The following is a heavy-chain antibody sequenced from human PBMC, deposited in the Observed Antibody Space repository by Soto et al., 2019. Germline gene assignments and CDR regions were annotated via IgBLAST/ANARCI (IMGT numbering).Heavy chain of an antibody. D-gene: IGHD3-16*01. CDR2: SN. V-gene: IGHV2-5*01. Sequence: SGPTLVNPTQTLTLTCSVSDFSLTTRGMTLGWIRQPPGKAPEWLALSNQYSPSLQSRLTITKDTSKNQVVLIMTDMDPMDTATYSCAHSPWGAAPDYWGPGTLVTGSS. CDR1: DFSLTTRGMT. CDR3: AHSPWGAAPDY. J-gene: IGHJ4*02.